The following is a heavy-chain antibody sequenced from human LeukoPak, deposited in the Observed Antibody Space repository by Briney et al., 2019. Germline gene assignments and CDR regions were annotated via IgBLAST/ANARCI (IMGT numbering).Heavy chain of an antibody. D-gene: IGHD3-10*01. CDR3: ARDPYGPSGSFDY. Sequence: SETLSLTCTVSGGSISSNYWNWIRQPPGKGLEWIGYIYYSGNTNYNPSLKSRVTTSVDTSKNQFSLKLSSVTAADTALYYCARDPYGPSGSFDYWGQGTLVTVSS. CDR1: GGSISSNY. V-gene: IGHV4-59*01. J-gene: IGHJ4*02. CDR2: IYYSGNT.